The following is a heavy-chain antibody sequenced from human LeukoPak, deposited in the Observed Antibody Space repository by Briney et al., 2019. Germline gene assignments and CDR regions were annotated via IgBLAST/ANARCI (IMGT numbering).Heavy chain of an antibody. CDR2: IYPGDSDT. V-gene: IGHV5-51*01. CDR3: ARQPEDYGEDYFDY. CDR1: GXSFTNYW. J-gene: IGHJ4*02. Sequence: GESLKISCKGSGXSFTNYWIGWVRQMPGKGLEWMGIIYPGDSDTRYSPSFQGQVTISAGKSISTAYLQWSSLKASDTAMYYCARQPEDYGEDYFDYWGQGTLVTVSS. D-gene: IGHD4-17*01.